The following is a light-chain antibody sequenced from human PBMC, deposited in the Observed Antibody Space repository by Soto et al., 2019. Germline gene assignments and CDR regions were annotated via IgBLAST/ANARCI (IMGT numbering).Light chain of an antibody. Sequence: DIQMTQSPSTLSASLGDRVTITCRASQSISSWLAWYQQKPGIAPKLLIYDASTLQSGVPARFSGSGSGTDFTLTISSLQPDDFAAYYCQQYNTYPWTFGQGTKVEIK. CDR3: QQYNTYPWT. J-gene: IGKJ1*01. CDR2: DAS. V-gene: IGKV1-5*01. CDR1: QSISSW.